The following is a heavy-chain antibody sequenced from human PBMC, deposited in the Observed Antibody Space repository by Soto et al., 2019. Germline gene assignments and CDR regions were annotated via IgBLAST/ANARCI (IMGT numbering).Heavy chain of an antibody. V-gene: IGHV1-69*05. CDR2: IIPIFGTA. CDR1: GGTFSSYA. J-gene: IGHJ4*02. CDR3: AREMTGSDY. D-gene: IGHD3-9*01. Sequence: ASVKVSCKASGGTFSSYAISWVRQAPGQGLEWMGGIIPIFGTANYAQKLQGRVTMTTDTSTSTAYMELRSLRSDDTAVYYCAREMTGSDYWGQGTLVTVSS.